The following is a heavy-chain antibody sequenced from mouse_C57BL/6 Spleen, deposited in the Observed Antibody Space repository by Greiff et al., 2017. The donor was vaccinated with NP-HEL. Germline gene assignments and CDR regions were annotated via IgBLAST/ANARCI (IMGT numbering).Heavy chain of an antibody. CDR3: ARPYDYDEGFAY. CDR1: GFTFTDYY. CDR2: IRNKANGYTT. D-gene: IGHD2-4*01. V-gene: IGHV7-3*01. J-gene: IGHJ3*01. Sequence: EVKLVESGGGLVQPGGSLSLSCAASGFTFTDYYMSWVRQPPGKALEWLGFIRNKANGYTTEYSASVKGRFTISRDNSQSILYLQMNALRAEDSATYYCARPYDYDEGFAYWGQGTLVTVSA.